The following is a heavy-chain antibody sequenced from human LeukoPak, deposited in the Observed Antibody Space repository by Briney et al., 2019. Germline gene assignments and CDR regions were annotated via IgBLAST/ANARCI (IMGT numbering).Heavy chain of an antibody. CDR2: IWYDGSNK. Sequence: GRSLRLSCAASGFTFSSYGMHWVRQAPGKGLEWVAVIWYDGSNKYYADSVKGRFTISRDNSKNTLYLQMNSLRAEDTAVYYCAREAYYYDSSGYSPDAFDIWGQGTMVTVSS. J-gene: IGHJ3*02. V-gene: IGHV3-33*01. CDR3: AREAYYYDSSGYSPDAFDI. CDR1: GFTFSSYG. D-gene: IGHD3-22*01.